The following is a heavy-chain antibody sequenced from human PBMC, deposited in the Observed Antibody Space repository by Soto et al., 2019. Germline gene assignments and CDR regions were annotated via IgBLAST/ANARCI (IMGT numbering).Heavy chain of an antibody. V-gene: IGHV1-18*01. CDR3: AARGSGYSRADFDY. J-gene: IGHJ4*02. Sequence: GASVKVSCKASGYTFTSYGISWVRQAPGQGLEWMGWISAYNGNTNYAQKLQGRVTITRDMSTSTAYMELSGLRSEDTAVYYCAARGSGYSRADFDYWGQGTLVTVSS. CDR2: ISAYNGNT. CDR1: GYTFTSYG. D-gene: IGHD3-22*01.